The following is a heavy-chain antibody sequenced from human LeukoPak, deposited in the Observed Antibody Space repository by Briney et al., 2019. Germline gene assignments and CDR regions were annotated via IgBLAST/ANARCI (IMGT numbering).Heavy chain of an antibody. CDR2: ISYDGSNK. CDR3: ARVQYSGGYYFDY. Sequence: GGSLRLSCAASGFTFSSYAMHWVRQAPGKGLEWVAVISYDGSNKYYADSVKGRFTISRDNSKNTLYLQMNSLRAEDTAVYYCARVQYSGGYYFDYWGQGTLVTVSS. V-gene: IGHV3-30*04. D-gene: IGHD1-26*01. J-gene: IGHJ4*02. CDR1: GFTFSSYA.